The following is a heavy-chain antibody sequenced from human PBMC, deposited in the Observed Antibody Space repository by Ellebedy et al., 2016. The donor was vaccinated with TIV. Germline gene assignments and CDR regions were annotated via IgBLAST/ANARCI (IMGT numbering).Heavy chain of an antibody. V-gene: IGHV1-69*04. CDR3: ARARSSGWLHTPDY. Sequence: AASVKVSCKASGYTFTSYDISWVRQAPGQGLEWMGRIIPILGIANYAQKFQGRVTITADKSTSTAYMELSSLRSEDTAVYYCARARSSGWLHTPDYWGQGLLVTVSS. CDR1: GYTFTSYD. CDR2: IIPILGIA. J-gene: IGHJ4*02. D-gene: IGHD6-19*01.